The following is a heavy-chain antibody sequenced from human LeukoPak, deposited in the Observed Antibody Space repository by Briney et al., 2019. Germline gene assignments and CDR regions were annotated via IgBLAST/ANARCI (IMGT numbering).Heavy chain of an antibody. D-gene: IGHD5-12*01. CDR1: GFTFSSYG. V-gene: IGHV3-30*02. Sequence: GGSLRLSCAASGFTFSSYGMHWVRQAPGKGLEWVAFIRYDGSNKYYADSVKGRFTISRDNSKNTLYLQMNSLRDEDTAVYYCAKGKEWLRLEHFDYWGQGTLVTVSS. J-gene: IGHJ4*02. CDR2: IRYDGSNK. CDR3: AKGKEWLRLEHFDY.